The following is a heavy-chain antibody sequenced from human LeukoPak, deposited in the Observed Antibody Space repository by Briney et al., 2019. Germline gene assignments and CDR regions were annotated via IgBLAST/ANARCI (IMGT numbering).Heavy chain of an antibody. D-gene: IGHD3-3*01. CDR2: ISGSGGST. V-gene: IGHV3-23*01. J-gene: IGHJ4*02. CDR1: GFTFSSYA. CDR3: AKLTYYDFWSGPHYFDY. Sequence: GGSLRLSCAASGFTFSSYAMSWVRQAPGKGLEWVSAISGSGGSTYYADSVKGRFTISRDNSKNTLYLQMNSLRAEDTAVYYCAKLTYYDFWSGPHYFDYWGQGTLVTASS.